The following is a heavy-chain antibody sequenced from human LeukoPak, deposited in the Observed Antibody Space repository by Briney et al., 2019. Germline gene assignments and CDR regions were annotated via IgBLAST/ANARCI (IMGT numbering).Heavy chain of an antibody. CDR3: ASLRYFDWKQGVNAFDI. Sequence: ASVKVSCKASGYTFTGYYMHWVRQAPGQGLEWMGWINPNSGGTNYAQKFQGRVTMTRDTSISTAYMELSRLRSDDTAVYYCASLRYFDWKQGVNAFDIWGQGTMVTVSS. CDR1: GYTFTGYY. V-gene: IGHV1-2*02. D-gene: IGHD3-9*01. CDR2: INPNSGGT. J-gene: IGHJ3*02.